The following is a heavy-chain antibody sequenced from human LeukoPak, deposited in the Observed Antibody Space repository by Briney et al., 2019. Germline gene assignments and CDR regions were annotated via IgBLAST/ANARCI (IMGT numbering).Heavy chain of an antibody. Sequence: GASVKVSCKASGGTFSSYAISWVRQAPGQGLEWMGWISAYNGNTNYAQKLQGRVTMTTDTSTSTAYMELRSLRSDDTAVYYCARSGYSYGRSYYYYMDVWGKGTTVTISS. V-gene: IGHV1-18*01. CDR3: ARSGYSYGRSYYYYMDV. CDR2: ISAYNGNT. D-gene: IGHD5-18*01. CDR1: GGTFSSYA. J-gene: IGHJ6*03.